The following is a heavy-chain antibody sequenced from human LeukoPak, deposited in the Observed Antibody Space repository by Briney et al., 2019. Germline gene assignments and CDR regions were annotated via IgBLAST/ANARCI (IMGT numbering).Heavy chain of an antibody. J-gene: IGHJ3*02. CDR3: ARDGDYYDSSGYIVLGAFDI. Sequence: QPGGSLRLSCAASGFTFSNFIMHWVRQAPGKGLEYVSTIGDNGRDTFYASSVRGRFTISRDNSKNTLYLQMNSLRAEDTAVYYCARDGDYYDSSGYIVLGAFDIWGQGTMVTVSS. CDR2: IGDNGRDT. D-gene: IGHD3-22*01. V-gene: IGHV3-64*01. CDR1: GFTFSNFI.